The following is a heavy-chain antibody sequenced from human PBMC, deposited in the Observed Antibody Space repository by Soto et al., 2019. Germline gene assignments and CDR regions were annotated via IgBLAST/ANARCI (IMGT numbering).Heavy chain of an antibody. V-gene: IGHV4-59*02. CDR1: GGSVSSYY. D-gene: IGHD2-15*01. CDR3: ARDCSGGSCSDAFDI. CDR2: IYYSGST. J-gene: IGHJ3*02. Sequence: SETLSLTCTVSGGSVSSYYWSWIRQPPGKGLEWIGYIYYSGSTNYNPSLKSRVTISVDTSKNQFSLKLSSVTAADTAVYYCARDCSGGSCSDAFDIWGQGTMVTVSS.